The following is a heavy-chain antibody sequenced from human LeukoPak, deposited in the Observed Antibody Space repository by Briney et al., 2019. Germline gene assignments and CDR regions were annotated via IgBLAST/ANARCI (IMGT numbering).Heavy chain of an antibody. Sequence: SSETLSLTCTVSGGSISSGSYYWSWIRQPAGKGLEWIGRIYTSGSTNYNPSLKSRVTISVDTSKNQFSLKLSSVTAADTAVYYCATQRAGIQLWSREDYWGQGTLVTVSS. D-gene: IGHD5-18*01. CDR1: GGSISSGSYY. CDR2: IYTSGST. J-gene: IGHJ4*02. CDR3: ATQRAGIQLWSREDY. V-gene: IGHV4-61*02.